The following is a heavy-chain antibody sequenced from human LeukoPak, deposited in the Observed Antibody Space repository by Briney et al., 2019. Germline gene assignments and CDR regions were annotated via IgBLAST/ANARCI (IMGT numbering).Heavy chain of an antibody. Sequence: GGSLRLSCAASGFTFSSYAMHWVRQAPGKGLEWVAVISYDGSNKYYADSVKGRFTISRDDSRNTLYLQMNSLRGDDTAVYYCAKDVGKWESLHFFDYWGQGTLVTGSS. CDR2: ISYDGSNK. CDR3: AKDVGKWESLHFFDY. CDR1: GFTFSSYA. D-gene: IGHD1-26*01. V-gene: IGHV3-30-3*01. J-gene: IGHJ4*02.